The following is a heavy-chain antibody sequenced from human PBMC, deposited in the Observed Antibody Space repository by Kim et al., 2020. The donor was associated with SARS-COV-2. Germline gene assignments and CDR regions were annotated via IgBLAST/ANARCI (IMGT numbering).Heavy chain of an antibody. Sequence: GGSLRLSCAASGFTFSSYAMSWVRQAPGKGLEWVSAISGSGGSTYYADSVNGRFTISRDNSKNTLYLQMNSLRAEDTAVYYCAKKDCSSTSCSPRSWGQGTLVTVSS. CDR1: GFTFSSYA. CDR2: ISGSGGST. J-gene: IGHJ5*02. CDR3: AKKDCSSTSCSPRS. D-gene: IGHD2-2*01. V-gene: IGHV3-23*01.